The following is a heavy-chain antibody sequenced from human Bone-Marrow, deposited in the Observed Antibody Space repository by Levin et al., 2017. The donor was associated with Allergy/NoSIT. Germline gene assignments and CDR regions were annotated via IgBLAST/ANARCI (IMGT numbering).Heavy chain of an antibody. CDR2: IQQDGSEK. CDR3: ARGHYGMDV. V-gene: IGHV3-7*01. J-gene: IGHJ6*02. CDR1: GFTFSSSW. Sequence: GESLKISCAASGFTFSSSWMSRVRQAPGKGLEWVANIQQDGSEKNYVDSVKGRFTISRDNAKNSLYLQMNNLRDDDTAVYYCARGHYGMDVWGQGTTVTVS.